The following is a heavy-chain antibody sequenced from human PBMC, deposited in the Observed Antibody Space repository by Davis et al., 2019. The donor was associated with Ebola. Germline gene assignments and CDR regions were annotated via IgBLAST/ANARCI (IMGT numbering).Heavy chain of an antibody. Sequence: MPSETLSLTCTVSGGSISSSSYYWGWIRQPPGKGLEWIGSIYYSGSTYYNPSLKSRVTISVDTSKNQFSLRLTSVTAADTAVYYCARRRGVPSANDYFDVWGQGAMVTVSS. CDR2: IYYSGST. CDR1: GGSISSSSYY. CDR3: ARRRGVPSANDYFDV. D-gene: IGHD2-2*01. V-gene: IGHV4-39*01. J-gene: IGHJ3*01.